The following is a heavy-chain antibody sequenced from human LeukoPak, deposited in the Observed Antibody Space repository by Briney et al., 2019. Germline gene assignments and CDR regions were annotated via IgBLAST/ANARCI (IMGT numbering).Heavy chain of an antibody. Sequence: PSETLSLTCTVSGGSISSYYWSWIRQPPGKGLEWIGYIYYSGSTNYNPSLKSRVTISVDTSKNQFSLKLSSVTAADTAVYYCARGPWDSGSMPFDYWGQGTLVTVSS. CDR1: GGSISSYY. CDR2: IYYSGST. D-gene: IGHD3-10*01. V-gene: IGHV4-59*01. J-gene: IGHJ4*02. CDR3: ARGPWDSGSMPFDY.